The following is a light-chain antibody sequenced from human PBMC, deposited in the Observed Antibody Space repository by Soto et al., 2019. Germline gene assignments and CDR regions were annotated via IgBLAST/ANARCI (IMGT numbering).Light chain of an antibody. V-gene: IGLV2-14*01. J-gene: IGLJ1*01. CDR1: GTDVGGYNY. Sequence: QSALIQPASVSGSPGQSITISCTGSGTDVGGYNYVSWYQQHPGKAPKVMIYEVSNRPSGVSNRFSGSKSGNTASLTISGLQAEDEADYYCSSYTSSSTYVFGTGTKVTVL. CDR3: SSYTSSSTYV. CDR2: EVS.